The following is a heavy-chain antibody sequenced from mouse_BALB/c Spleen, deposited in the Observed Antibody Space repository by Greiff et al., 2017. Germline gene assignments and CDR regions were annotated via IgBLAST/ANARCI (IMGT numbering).Heavy chain of an antibody. CDR3: TREGNYEYFDV. CDR2: INPSSGYT. V-gene: IGHV1-4*01. D-gene: IGHD2-1*01. J-gene: IGHJ1*01. Sequence: QVQLKESGAELARPGASVKMSCKASGYTFTSYTMHWVKQRPGQGLEWIGYINPSSGYTNYNQKFKDQATLTADESSSTAYMQLSSLTSEASAVYYCTREGNYEYFDVWGAGTTVTVSS. CDR1: GYTFTSYT.